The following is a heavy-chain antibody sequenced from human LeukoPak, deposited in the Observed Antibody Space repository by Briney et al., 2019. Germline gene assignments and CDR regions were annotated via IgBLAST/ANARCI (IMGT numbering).Heavy chain of an antibody. CDR3: AKSADRYCSGGSCYSGSDGMDV. CDR2: ISWNSGSI. CDR1: GFTFDDYA. Sequence: GGSLRLSCAASGFTFDDYAMHWVRQAPGKGLEGVSGISWNSGSIGYADSVKGRFTISRDNAKNSLYLQMNSLRAEDTALYYCAKSADRYCSGGSCYSGSDGMDVWGQGTTVTVSS. J-gene: IGHJ6*02. D-gene: IGHD2-15*01. V-gene: IGHV3-9*01.